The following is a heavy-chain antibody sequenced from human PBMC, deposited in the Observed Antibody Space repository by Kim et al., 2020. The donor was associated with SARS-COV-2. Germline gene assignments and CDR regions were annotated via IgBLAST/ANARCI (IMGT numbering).Heavy chain of an antibody. J-gene: IGHJ6*02. CDR3: ARTSPFSPRSPMVLPPSGRNYGMDV. D-gene: IGHD2-8*01. CDR1: GFTFSSYD. V-gene: IGHV3-13*01. CDR2: IGTAGDT. Sequence: PGGSLRLSCAASGFTFSSYDMHWVRQATGKGLEWVSAIGTAGDTYYPGSVKGRFTISRENAKNSLYLQMNSLRAGDTAVYYCARTSPFSPRSPMVLPPSGRNYGMDVWGQGTTVTVSS.